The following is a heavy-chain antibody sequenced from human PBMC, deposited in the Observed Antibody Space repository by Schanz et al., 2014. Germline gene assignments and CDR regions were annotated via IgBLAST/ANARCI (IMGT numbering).Heavy chain of an antibody. CDR2: FDAHDGRA. J-gene: IGHJ6*02. CDR1: GFSFGNYG. V-gene: IGHV3-23*01. CDR3: LAPDYGMDV. Sequence: ESGGGLVQPGGSLRLSCEASGFSFGNYGMSWVRQAPGKGLEWVSGFDAHDGRAYYADSAKGRFTISRDNSKSTLYVEMNSLRVEDTAVYYCLAPDYGMDVWGQGTTVTVSS.